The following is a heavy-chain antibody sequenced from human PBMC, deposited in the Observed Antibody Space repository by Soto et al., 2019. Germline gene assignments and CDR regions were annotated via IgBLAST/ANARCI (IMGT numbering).Heavy chain of an antibody. Sequence: EVQLLESGGGLVQPGGSLRVSCAASGFTFSNYAMAWVRQAPGKGLEWLSSISGSGGNTYYADSVQGRFTVSRDNSKNTVYLQMNSLRAEDTAIYYCAKDLGYCRVGSCHYFYYYYMDVWGKGTMVTASS. D-gene: IGHD2-15*01. CDR3: AKDLGYCRVGSCHYFYYYYMDV. CDR1: GFTFSNYA. V-gene: IGHV3-23*01. CDR2: ISGSGGNT. J-gene: IGHJ6*03.